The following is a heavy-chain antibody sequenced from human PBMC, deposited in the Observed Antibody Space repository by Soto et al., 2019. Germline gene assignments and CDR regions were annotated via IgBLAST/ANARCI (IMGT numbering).Heavy chain of an antibody. CDR3: AAGEASSRNLAPHYLDF. D-gene: IGHD6-13*01. CDR1: GGSMRNYF. CDR2: IHYSGTT. J-gene: IGHJ4*02. V-gene: IGHV4-59*01. Sequence: PSETLSLTCTVSGGSMRNYFWTWIRQPPGKGLEWIGYIHYSGTTSFFPSYNPSLRSRVTISEDTSKNQFSLKLLSVTTADTAVYFCAAGEASSRNLAPHYLDFWGPGTLVTVSS.